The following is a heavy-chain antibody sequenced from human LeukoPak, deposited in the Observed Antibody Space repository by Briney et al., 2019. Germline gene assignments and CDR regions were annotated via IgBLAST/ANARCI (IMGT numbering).Heavy chain of an antibody. CDR2: ISGSGGST. D-gene: IGHD3-22*01. Sequence: GGSLRLSCAASGFTFSSYAMSWVRQAPGKGLEWVSAISGSGGSTYYADSVKGRFTISRDNSKNTLYLQMNSLRAEDTAVYYCAKSDSSGYPRNYYYGMDVWGQGTTVTVSS. CDR1: GFTFSSYA. V-gene: IGHV3-23*01. J-gene: IGHJ6*02. CDR3: AKSDSSGYPRNYYYGMDV.